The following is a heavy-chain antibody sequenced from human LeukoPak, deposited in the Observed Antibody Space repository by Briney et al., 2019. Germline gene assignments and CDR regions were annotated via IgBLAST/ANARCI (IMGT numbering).Heavy chain of an antibody. Sequence: SETLSLTCAVYGESFSPYYWSWIRQSPGKGLEWIAEINHRGDTNYNPSVKSRVTISIDTSKNQFSLKVRSLTAADTAVYYCARGPTISETGYFDFWGQGTLVTVSS. CDR2: INHRGDT. CDR1: GESFSPYY. J-gene: IGHJ4*03. D-gene: IGHD1-1*01. V-gene: IGHV4-34*01. CDR3: ARGPTISETGYFDF.